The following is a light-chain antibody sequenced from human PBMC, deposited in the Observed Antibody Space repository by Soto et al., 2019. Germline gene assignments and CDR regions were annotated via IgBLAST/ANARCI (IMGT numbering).Light chain of an antibody. CDR3: QQRSNWPPIT. V-gene: IGKV3-11*01. CDR2: DAS. J-gene: IGKJ5*01. Sequence: EIVLTQSPATLSLSPGERATLSCRASQGVSSYLAWYQQKPGQAPRLLIYDASNRATGIPARFSGSGSGTDSTLTITSLEPEHFAVHYCQQRSNWPPITFGQGTRLEIK. CDR1: QGVSSY.